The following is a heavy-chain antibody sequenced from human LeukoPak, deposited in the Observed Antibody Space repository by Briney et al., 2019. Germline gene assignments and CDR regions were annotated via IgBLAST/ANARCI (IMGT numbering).Heavy chain of an antibody. CDR3: ARGYCSGGSCPFDS. D-gene: IGHD2-15*01. V-gene: IGHV4-61*03. CDR1: GGSMSINSYY. Sequence: SETLSLTCTVSGGSMSINSYYWNWMRQSPGKKLEWIGNIYHSGSTHYNPSLKSRVTISVDTSTSHFSLKLTSVTAADTAVYYCARGYCSGGSCPFDSWGRGTLVTVSS. J-gene: IGHJ4*02. CDR2: IYHSGST.